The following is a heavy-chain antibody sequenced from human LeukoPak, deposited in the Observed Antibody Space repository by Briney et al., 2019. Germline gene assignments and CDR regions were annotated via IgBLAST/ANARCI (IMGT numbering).Heavy chain of an antibody. CDR3: ARDFGYYGSGTSDI. J-gene: IGHJ3*02. CDR2: IYSGSSR. D-gene: IGHD3-10*01. V-gene: IGHV3-53*01. Sequence: GESLRLSCAASGFTVSRSYMSWVRRAPGKGLEWVSVIYSGSSRYYADSVQGRFTISRDNSKNTVFLQMNSLRAEDTAMYYCARDFGYYGSGTSDIWGQGTMVTVSS. CDR1: GFTVSRSY.